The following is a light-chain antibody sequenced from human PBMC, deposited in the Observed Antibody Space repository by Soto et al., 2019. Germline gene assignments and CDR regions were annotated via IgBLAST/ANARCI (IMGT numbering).Light chain of an antibody. CDR2: AAS. J-gene: IGKJ2*01. CDR3: QQSYSFPYT. V-gene: IGKV1-39*01. CDR1: QTSSNY. Sequence: DIQMTQSPSSLSASVGDRVTITCRPSQTSSNYLIGYQQKPGKAPKFLIYAASTLQNGVPSRFSGRTSEADFTLTINGLQPEDFATYYCQQSYSFPYTFGQGTNLEI.